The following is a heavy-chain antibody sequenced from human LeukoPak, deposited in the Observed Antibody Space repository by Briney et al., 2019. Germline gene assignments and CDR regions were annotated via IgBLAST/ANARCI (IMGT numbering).Heavy chain of an antibody. D-gene: IGHD6-6*01. CDR1: GFTFTTYA. J-gene: IGHJ4*02. Sequence: GGSLRLSCAASGFTFTTYAMSWVRQVPGKGLEGVSDINDNGGSTFYADSVKGRFTISRDNSKNTLYMQMNSLRAEDTAVYYCAKKLGSSPGDFFDYWGQGTLVTVSS. CDR2: INDNGGST. CDR3: AKKLGSSPGDFFDY. V-gene: IGHV3-23*01.